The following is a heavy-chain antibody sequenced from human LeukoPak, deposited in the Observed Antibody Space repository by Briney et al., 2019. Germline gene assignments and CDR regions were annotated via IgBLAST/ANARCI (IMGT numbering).Heavy chain of an antibody. V-gene: IGHV3-30*04. D-gene: IGHD3-10*01. Sequence: PGGSLRLSCAASGFTFSSYVIHWVRQAPGKGLEWVAIISYDGSNEYYADSVKGRFTISRDNAKNSLYLQMNSLRAEDTAVYYCARARRVVRGPGSDYWGQGTLVTVSS. CDR3: ARARRVVRGPGSDY. J-gene: IGHJ4*02. CDR2: ISYDGSNE. CDR1: GFTFSSYV.